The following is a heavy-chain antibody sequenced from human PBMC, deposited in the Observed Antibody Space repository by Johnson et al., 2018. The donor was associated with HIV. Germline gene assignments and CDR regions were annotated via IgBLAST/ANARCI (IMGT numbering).Heavy chain of an antibody. J-gene: IGHJ3*02. CDR2: IWYDGSKK. CDR1: GFTFSSYG. Sequence: HVQLVESGGGVVQPGRSLRLSCAASGFTFSSYGMHWVRQAPGKGLEWVAVIWYDGSKKYYAESMEGRFTISRDNSKSTLYLQMNSLRVEDTAVYYCAKSPGNDYGGNSGAFDIWGQGTLVTVSS. CDR3: AKSPGNDYGGNSGAFDI. D-gene: IGHD4-23*01. V-gene: IGHV3-33*06.